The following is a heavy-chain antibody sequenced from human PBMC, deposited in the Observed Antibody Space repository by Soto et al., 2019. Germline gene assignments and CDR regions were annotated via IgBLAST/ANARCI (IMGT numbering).Heavy chain of an antibody. CDR3: AKDPDAGGPSCYSKAFDV. V-gene: IGHV3-23*01. J-gene: IGHJ3*01. Sequence: EAQLLESGGGLVRPGGSLRLSCAASGFTFSSYGMTWVRQAQGRGLEWVSSITGNGDDSHYADSVTGRFTISRDNSRCTLYLEMNSLRVEDTAVYYCAKDPDAGGPSCYSKAFDVWGQGTVVTVSS. CDR1: GFTFSSYG. D-gene: IGHD2-15*01. CDR2: ITGNGDDS.